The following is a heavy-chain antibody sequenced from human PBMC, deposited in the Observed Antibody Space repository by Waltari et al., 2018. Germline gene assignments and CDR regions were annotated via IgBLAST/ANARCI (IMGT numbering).Heavy chain of an antibody. CDR2: ISSSSSTI. D-gene: IGHD3-22*01. CDR1: GFTFSSYS. CDR3: ARADQGYYDSSGGLDY. J-gene: IGHJ4*02. Sequence: EVQLVESGGGLVQPGGSLRLSCAASGFTFSSYSMNWVRQAPGKGLEWVSYISSSSSTIYYADSVKGRFTISRDNAKNSLYLQMNSLRAEDTVVYYCARADQGYYDSSGGLDYWGQGTLVTVSS. V-gene: IGHV3-48*01.